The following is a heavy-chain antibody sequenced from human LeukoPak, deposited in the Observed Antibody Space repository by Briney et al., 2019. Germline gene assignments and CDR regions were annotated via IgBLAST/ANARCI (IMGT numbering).Heavy chain of an antibody. Sequence: SETLSLTCSVSGDSISGFYWNWIRQSREKGLEWIAVTHYSGTTNYNPSLKSRVTISIDTSRQQFFLKLSSVTAADTAVYYCVLAPNSNWFDFWGQGTRVTVSS. CDR2: THYSGTT. V-gene: IGHV4-59*12. CDR3: VLAPNSNWFDF. CDR1: GDSISGFY. D-gene: IGHD2-8*01. J-gene: IGHJ5*01.